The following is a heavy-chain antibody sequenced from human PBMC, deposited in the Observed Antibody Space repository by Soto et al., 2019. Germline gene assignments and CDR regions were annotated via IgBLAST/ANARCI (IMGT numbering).Heavy chain of an antibody. CDR3: ARDPNIVLVPAALRSYYYYYGMDV. D-gene: IGHD2-2*01. CDR2: IKQDGSEK. CDR1: GFIFSSYW. Sequence: GGSLRLFCAAAGFIFSSYWVSWVSNDTGKGLEGVANIKQDGSEKYYVDSVKGRFTISRDNAKNSLQLQMNSLRAEDTAVYYCARDPNIVLVPAALRSYYYYYGMDVWGQGTTVTVSS. J-gene: IGHJ6*02. V-gene: IGHV3-7*01.